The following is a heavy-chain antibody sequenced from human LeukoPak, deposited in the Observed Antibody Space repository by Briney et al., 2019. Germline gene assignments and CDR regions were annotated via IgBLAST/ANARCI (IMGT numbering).Heavy chain of an antibody. Sequence: SQTLSLTCTVSGGSISSGDYYWSWIRQHPGKGLEWIGYIHYSGSTHYNPSLKGRVIISVDTSKNQFSLKLRSVAAADTAVYYCARSRAGFTVIYFDYWGQGTLVTVSS. CDR3: ARSRAGFTVIYFDY. V-gene: IGHV4-31*03. D-gene: IGHD4-17*01. CDR1: GGSISSGDYY. CDR2: IHYSGST. J-gene: IGHJ4*02.